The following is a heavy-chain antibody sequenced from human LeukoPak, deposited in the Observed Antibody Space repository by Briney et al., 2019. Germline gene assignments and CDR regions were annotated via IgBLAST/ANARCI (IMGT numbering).Heavy chain of an antibody. CDR2: IYYSGST. Sequence: KASETLSLTCTVSGGSISSSSYYWGWIRQPPGKGLERIGRIYYSGSTHYHPSLKSRVTISVDTSKNEFSLKLSSVTAADTAVYYCARNNTLMMYPRGGEDKGFDYWGQGTLVTVSS. CDR1: GGSISSSSYY. CDR3: ARNNTLMMYPRGGEDKGFDY. D-gene: IGHD2-8*01. V-gene: IGHV4-39*01. J-gene: IGHJ4*02.